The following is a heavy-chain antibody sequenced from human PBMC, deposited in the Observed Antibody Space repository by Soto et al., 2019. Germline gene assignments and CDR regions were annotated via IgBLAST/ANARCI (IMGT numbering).Heavy chain of an antibody. J-gene: IGHJ6*02. V-gene: IGHV3-30*18. CDR1: GYTFSDYG. Sequence: QAQLVESGGGVVQPGRSLRLSCAASGYTFSDYGMHWVRQAPGKGLEWVAVITYDGSSKYYADSVKGRFTISRDNSKNTLYLQMNSLRGEDTAVYYCAKWAHNGIDVWGQGTTVTVSS. CDR3: AKWAHNGIDV. CDR2: ITYDGSSK.